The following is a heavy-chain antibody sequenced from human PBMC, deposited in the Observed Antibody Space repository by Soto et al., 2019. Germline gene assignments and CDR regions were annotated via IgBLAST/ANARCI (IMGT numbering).Heavy chain of an antibody. J-gene: IGHJ6*02. CDR1: GFTFSSYA. CDR3: ARDRGIAVAGTHYYGMDV. Sequence: GGSLRLSCAASGFTFSSYAMHWVRQAPGKGLEWVAVISYDGSNKYYADSVKGRFTISRDNSKNTLYLQMNSLRAEDTAVYYCARDRGIAVAGTHYYGMDVWGQGTTVTVSS. CDR2: ISYDGSNK. V-gene: IGHV3-30-3*01. D-gene: IGHD6-19*01.